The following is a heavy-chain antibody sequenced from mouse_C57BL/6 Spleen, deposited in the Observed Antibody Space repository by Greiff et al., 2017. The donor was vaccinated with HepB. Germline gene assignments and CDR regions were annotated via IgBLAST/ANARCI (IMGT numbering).Heavy chain of an antibody. CDR2: IHPNSGST. J-gene: IGHJ4*01. Sequence: QVQLQQPGAELVKPGASVKLSCKASGYTFTSYWMHWVKQRPGQGLEWIGMIHPNSGSTNYNEKFKSKATLTVDKSSSTAYMQLSSLTSEDSAVYYCARSTTVVSPPAMDYWGQGTSVTVSS. CDR1: GYTFTSYW. V-gene: IGHV1-64*01. CDR3: ARSTTVVSPPAMDY. D-gene: IGHD1-1*01.